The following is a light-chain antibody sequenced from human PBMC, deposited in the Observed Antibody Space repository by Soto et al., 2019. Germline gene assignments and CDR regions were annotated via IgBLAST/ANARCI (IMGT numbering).Light chain of an antibody. CDR1: QSVSSNF. V-gene: IGKV3D-20*02. J-gene: IGKJ1*01. Sequence: EIVLTQSPGTLSLSPGERATLSCRASQSVSSNFLAWYQQKPGQAPRLLIYGASNRATGIPDRFSGSGSGTDFTLTISRLEPEDFAVYYCQQRSNWPPTFGQGTKVEMK. CDR2: GAS. CDR3: QQRSNWPPT.